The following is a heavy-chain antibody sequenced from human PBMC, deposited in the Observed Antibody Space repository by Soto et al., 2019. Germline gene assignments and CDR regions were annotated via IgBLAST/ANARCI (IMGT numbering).Heavy chain of an antibody. D-gene: IGHD7-27*01. Sequence: EVRLLESGGGFVQPGGSLRVSCVASGFTFSLYTMMWVRQAPGKGPEWLSYIPPGDTSRPFAGSVKGRFTVSRDNAKNSMFLQMNSLTDEDTAVSYCARDHNWGFDYWGQGILVTVSS. V-gene: IGHV3-48*02. CDR3: ARDHNWGFDY. J-gene: IGHJ4*02. CDR2: IPPGDTSR. CDR1: GFTFSLYT.